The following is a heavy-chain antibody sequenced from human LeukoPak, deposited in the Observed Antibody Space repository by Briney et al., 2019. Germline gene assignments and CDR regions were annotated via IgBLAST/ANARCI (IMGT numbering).Heavy chain of an antibody. V-gene: IGHV3-30-3*01. CDR1: GFTFSSYA. CDR2: ISYDGSNK. J-gene: IGHJ1*01. Sequence: GGSLRLSCAASGFTFSSYAMHWVRQAPGKGLEWVAVISYDGSNKYYADSVKGRFTISRDNSKNTLYLQMNSLRAEDTAVYYCARDHSSGWYVPGYFQHWGQGTLVTVSS. D-gene: IGHD6-19*01. CDR3: ARDHSSGWYVPGYFQH.